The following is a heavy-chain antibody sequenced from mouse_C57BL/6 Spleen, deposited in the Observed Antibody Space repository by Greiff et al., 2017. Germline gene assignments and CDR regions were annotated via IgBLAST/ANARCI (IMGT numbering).Heavy chain of an antibody. V-gene: IGHV1-55*01. CDR2: IYPGSGST. J-gene: IGHJ3*01. Sequence: QVQLKQPGAELVKPGASVKMSCKASGYTFTSYWITWVKQRPGQGLEWIGDIYPGSGSTNYNEKFKSKATLTVDTSSSTAYMQLSSLTSEDSAVYYCATDYYYGSSPAWFAYWGQGTLVTVSA. CDR3: ATDYYYGSSPAWFAY. CDR1: GYTFTSYW. D-gene: IGHD1-1*01.